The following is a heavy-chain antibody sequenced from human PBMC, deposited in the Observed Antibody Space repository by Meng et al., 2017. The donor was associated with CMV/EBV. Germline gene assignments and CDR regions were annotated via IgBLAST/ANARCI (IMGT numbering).Heavy chain of an antibody. CDR1: GYTVTDYY. J-gene: IGHJ4*02. CDR2: INPNDDT. CDR3: ARSSGWSRFDY. V-gene: IGHV1-2*02. D-gene: IGHD6-19*01. Sequence: QVQLGQPGVEVKKPGASVKVSCKASGYTVTDYYIHWVRQAPGQWLEWMGWINPNDDTNYAQNFQGRVTMTRDMSINTVYMELSRLTSDDTAVYYCARSSGWSRFDYWGLGTLVTVSS.